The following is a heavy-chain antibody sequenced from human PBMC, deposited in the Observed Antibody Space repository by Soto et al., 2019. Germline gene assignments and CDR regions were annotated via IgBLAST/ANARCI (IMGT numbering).Heavy chain of an antibody. CDR2: IDPSDSYT. J-gene: IGHJ4*02. CDR3: ARDGVSSTEYTWNYGTYFDY. D-gene: IGHD1-7*01. V-gene: IGHV5-10-1*01. CDR1: GYSFTSYW. Sequence: GESLKISCKASGYSFTSYWISWVRQVPGKGLEWMGRIDPSDSYTRYSPSFQGNVTISTDKSISTAYLQWTSLRPDDTAMYYCARDGVSSTEYTWNYGTYFDYWGQGALVTV.